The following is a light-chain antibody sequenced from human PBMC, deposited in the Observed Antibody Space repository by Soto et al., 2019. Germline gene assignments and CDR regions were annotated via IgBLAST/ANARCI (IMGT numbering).Light chain of an antibody. J-gene: IGKJ1*01. V-gene: IGKV3-20*01. CDR2: GTS. CDR1: QSVSSN. CDR3: QQSGSSPWT. Sequence: EIVMTQSPANLSVSPGERAPLSCRASQSVSSNLAWYQQKVGQAPRLLIFGTSSRATGVPDRFSGSGSGTDFTLTISSLEPEDFAVYFCQQSGSSPWTFGHGTKVDIK.